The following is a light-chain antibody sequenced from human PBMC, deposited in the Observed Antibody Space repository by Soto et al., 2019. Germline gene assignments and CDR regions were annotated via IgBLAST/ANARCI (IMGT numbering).Light chain of an antibody. CDR2: GAS. Sequence: EIVLTQSPGTLSLSPGEGATLSCRASQSVSTNFFAWYQQKPGQAPRLLIYGASTRATGIPDRFSGSGSGTDFTLTISRLEPEDFAVYYCQHYGSSPLTFGGGTKVEIK. CDR3: QHYGSSPLT. J-gene: IGKJ4*01. V-gene: IGKV3-20*01. CDR1: QSVSTNF.